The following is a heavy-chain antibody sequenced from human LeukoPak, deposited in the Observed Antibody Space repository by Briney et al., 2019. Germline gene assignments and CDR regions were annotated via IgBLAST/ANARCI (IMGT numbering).Heavy chain of an antibody. CDR2: IYYSGST. Sequence: SETLSLTCTVSGGSISSYYWSWIRQPPGKGLEWIGYIYYSGSTNYNPSLKSRVTISVDKSKNQFSLKLSSVTAADTAVYYCAREQGSGSGSTYFDYWGQGTLVTVSS. D-gene: IGHD3-10*01. V-gene: IGHV4-59*12. CDR3: AREQGSGSGSTYFDY. CDR1: GGSISSYY. J-gene: IGHJ4*02.